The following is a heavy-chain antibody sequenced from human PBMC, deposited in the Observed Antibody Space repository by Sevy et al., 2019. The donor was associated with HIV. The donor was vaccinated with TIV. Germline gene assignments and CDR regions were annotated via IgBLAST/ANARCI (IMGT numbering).Heavy chain of an antibody. D-gene: IGHD2-8*01. CDR1: GFTFRDAW. CDR3: INNRGFCTNGVCGEYFDY. CDR2: IKSKTDGETT. V-gene: IGHV3-15*01. J-gene: IGHJ4*02. Sequence: GGSLRLSCAASGFTFRDAWMTWVRQAPGKGLEWVGRIKSKTDGETTDYATPVKGRFTISRDDSKNTLYLQMNSLKTEDTALYYCINNRGFCTNGVCGEYFDYGGQGTLVTVSS.